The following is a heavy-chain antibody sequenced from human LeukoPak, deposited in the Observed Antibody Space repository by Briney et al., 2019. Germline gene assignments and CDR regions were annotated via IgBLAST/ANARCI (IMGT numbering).Heavy chain of an antibody. J-gene: IGHJ4*02. CDR3: ARHANYYANSVWNTNFDF. CDR1: ARFTIRSSFY. CDR2: VFYSGTT. V-gene: IGHV4-39*01. Sequence: PSQTLSLTCTVSARFTIRSSFYWGWVRQSPGKGLEWIGTVFYSGTTYYNPCLSCRPTLSIDGYKKQFSLKLNSATAADTAVYFCARHANYYANSVWNTNFDFWGQGVLVTVSS. D-gene: IGHD3-22*01.